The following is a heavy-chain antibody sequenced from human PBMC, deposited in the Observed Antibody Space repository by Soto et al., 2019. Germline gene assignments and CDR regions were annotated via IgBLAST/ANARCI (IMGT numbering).Heavy chain of an antibody. D-gene: IGHD2-21*02. CDR1: GVTFSSYA. CDR3: ARDLSCGGDCYRIRPDAFDI. V-gene: IGHV1-69*13. CDR2: IIPIFGTA. J-gene: IGHJ3*02. Sequence: AVKVSCKASGVTFSSYAISWVRQAPGQGLERMGGIIPIFGTANYAQKIQGRVTITADECTSTAYMELSSLRSEDTAVYYWARDLSCGGDCYRIRPDAFDIWGQGAIVTVSS.